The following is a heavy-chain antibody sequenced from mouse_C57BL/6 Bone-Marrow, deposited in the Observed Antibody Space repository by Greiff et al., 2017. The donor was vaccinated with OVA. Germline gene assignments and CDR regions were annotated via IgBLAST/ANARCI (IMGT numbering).Heavy chain of an antibody. Sequence: QVQLQQSGPELVKPGASVKISCKASGHAFSSSWMNWVKQRPGKGLEWIGRIYPGDGDTNYNGKFKGKATLTADKSSSTAYMQLSSLTSEDSAVYFCATLRQPRLRYVDYWGQGTTLTVSS. V-gene: IGHV1-82*01. J-gene: IGHJ2*01. CDR3: ATLRQPRLRYVDY. D-gene: IGHD3-2*02. CDR2: IYPGDGDT. CDR1: GHAFSSSW.